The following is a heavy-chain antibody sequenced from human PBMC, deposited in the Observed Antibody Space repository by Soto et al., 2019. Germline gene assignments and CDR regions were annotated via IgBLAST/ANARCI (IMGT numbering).Heavy chain of an antibody. Sequence: QVQLVESGGGVVQPGRSLRLSCTASGFTFESYGMHWVRQTPGKGLEWLAYISHEGVMKFYAGSVKGRFTISRDNSKNTLYLQLSSLRPDDTAVDYCAKREGQAWSRDHFYYYAMEVWGRGTTVTVSS. CDR1: GFTFESYG. V-gene: IGHV3-30*18. D-gene: IGHD3-3*01. CDR3: AKREGQAWSRDHFYYYAMEV. J-gene: IGHJ6*02. CDR2: ISHEGVMK.